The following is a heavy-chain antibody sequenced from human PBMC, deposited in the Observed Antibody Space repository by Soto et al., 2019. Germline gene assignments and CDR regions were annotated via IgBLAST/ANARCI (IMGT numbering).Heavy chain of an antibody. CDR3: ARGGVFFFAAPTNPFDY. V-gene: IGHV1-8*01. Sequence: ASVKVSCKASGYTFTRYDINWVRQVTGQGLEWMGWMNPNSGNTGYAQKFQGRVTMTRNTSISTAYMELSSLRSEDTAVYYCARGGVFFFAAPTNPFDYWGQGTLVTVSS. J-gene: IGHJ4*02. D-gene: IGHD3-10*01. CDR2: MNPNSGNT. CDR1: GYTFTRYD.